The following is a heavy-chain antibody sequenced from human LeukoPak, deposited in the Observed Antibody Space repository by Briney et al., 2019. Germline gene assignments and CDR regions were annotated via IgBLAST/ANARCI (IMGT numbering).Heavy chain of an antibody. V-gene: IGHV1-2*02. J-gene: IGHJ6*03. Sequence: ASVKVSCKASGYTFTDYYIHWVRQAPGQGLEWMGWMDPKSGETNHAQRFQGRVIMTRDTSITTAYMELSSLRSEDTAVYYCARTLVGATTYYYYYYMDVWGKGTTVTVSS. CDR1: GYTFTDYY. CDR2: MDPKSGET. D-gene: IGHD1-26*01. CDR3: ARTLVGATTYYYYYYMDV.